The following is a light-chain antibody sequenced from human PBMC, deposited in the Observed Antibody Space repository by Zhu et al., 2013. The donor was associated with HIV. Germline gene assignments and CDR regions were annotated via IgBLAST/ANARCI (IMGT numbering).Light chain of an antibody. J-gene: IGKJ2*03. CDR3: QQFGSHGSYS. Sequence: DIQMTQSPSTLSASVGDTVTITCRASQSVAGWMAWYQQKPGKTPKLLIHDVSNLGSGVPSRFSGSGSDTEFTLTISSLQPDDFATYYCQQFGSHGSYSFGQGTKLEMK. V-gene: IGKV1-5*01. CDR1: QSVAGW. CDR2: DVS.